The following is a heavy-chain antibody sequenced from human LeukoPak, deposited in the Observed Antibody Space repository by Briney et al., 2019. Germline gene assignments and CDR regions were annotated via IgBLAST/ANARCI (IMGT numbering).Heavy chain of an antibody. CDR2: ISGSGGTT. V-gene: IGHV3-23*01. CDR3: AKDGAKWGLFDY. D-gene: IGHD7-27*01. CDR1: GFTLSSYA. J-gene: IGHJ4*02. Sequence: GGALRLSCAVPGFTLSSYAMSWVRQAPGKGLEWVSTISGSGGTTYYADSVKGRFTVSRDNSKNTLYLQMNSLRAEDTAVYYCAKDGAKWGLFDYWGQGALVTVSS.